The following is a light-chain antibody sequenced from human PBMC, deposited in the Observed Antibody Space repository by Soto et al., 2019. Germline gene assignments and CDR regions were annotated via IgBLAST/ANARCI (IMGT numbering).Light chain of an antibody. CDR1: QTISSW. CDR2: KAS. Sequence: DIQMTQSPSTLSGSVGDRVTITCRASQTISSWLARYQQKPGKAPKLLIYKASTLKSGVPSRFSGSGSGTEFTLTISSLQPDDFATYYCQHYNSYSEAFGQGTRWIS. CDR3: QHYNSYSEA. V-gene: IGKV1-5*03. J-gene: IGKJ1*01.